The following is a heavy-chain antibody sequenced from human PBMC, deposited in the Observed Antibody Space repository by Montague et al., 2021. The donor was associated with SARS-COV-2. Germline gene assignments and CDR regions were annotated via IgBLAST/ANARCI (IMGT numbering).Heavy chain of an antibody. CDR2: MSYSGTT. CDR1: GGSISSYY. Sequence: SETRSLTCTVSGGSISSYYWSWIRQPPGKGLEWIGYMSYSGTTNYNPSLRSRLTMSIETSKDQLSLKLSSLTAADAAVYYCSRGRDQLGWFDPWGQGTLVTVSS. D-gene: IGHD7-27*01. V-gene: IGHV4-59*01. J-gene: IGHJ5*02. CDR3: SRGRDQLGWFDP.